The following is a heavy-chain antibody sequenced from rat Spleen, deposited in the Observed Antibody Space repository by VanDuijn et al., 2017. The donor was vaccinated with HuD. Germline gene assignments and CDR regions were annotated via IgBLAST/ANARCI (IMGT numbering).Heavy chain of an antibody. CDR2: ISYDGSST. CDR3: ARHPNWDY. CDR1: GFTFNNYW. J-gene: IGHJ2*01. Sequence: EVQLVESGGGLVQPGRSLKLSCVASGFTFNNYWMTWIRQAPGKGLEWVATISYDGSSTYYRDSVKGRFTISRDNAKSTLYLQMDSLRSEDTATYYCARHPNWDYWGQGVMVTVSS. V-gene: IGHV5-29*01. D-gene: IGHD5-1*01.